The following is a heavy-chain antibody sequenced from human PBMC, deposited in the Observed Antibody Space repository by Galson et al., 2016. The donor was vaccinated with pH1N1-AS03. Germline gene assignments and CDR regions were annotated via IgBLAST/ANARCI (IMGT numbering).Heavy chain of an antibody. CDR3: AKNSNSDEGFDI. V-gene: IGHV1-24*01. CDR2: SDLDGDEI. D-gene: IGHD4-11*01. Sequence: SVKVSCKVSGYSLSALSIHWVRQAPGRGLEWMGGSDLDGDEILYAQKFQGRVTMTKDTSTNTAYMELSRLRSEDTAIYYCAKNSNSDEGFDIWGQETMVTVAS. CDR1: GYSLSALS. J-gene: IGHJ3*02.